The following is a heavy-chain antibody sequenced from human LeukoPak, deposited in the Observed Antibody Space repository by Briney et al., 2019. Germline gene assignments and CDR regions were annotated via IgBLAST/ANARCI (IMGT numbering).Heavy chain of an antibody. CDR1: GGSISSTGYY. Sequence: NPSETLSLTCTVSGGSISSTGYYWAWIRQPPGKGLEWIGSIYYSGSTSYNSSLKSRVAISVDTSKNQFSLKLSSVTAADTALYYRARHTSYSLLNPFDSWGQGTLVTVSS. CDR2: IYYSGST. D-gene: IGHD2-15*01. V-gene: IGHV4-39*01. CDR3: ARHTSYSLLNPFDS. J-gene: IGHJ4*02.